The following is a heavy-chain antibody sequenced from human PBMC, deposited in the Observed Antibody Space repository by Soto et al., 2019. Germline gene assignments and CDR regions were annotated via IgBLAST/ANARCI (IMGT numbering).Heavy chain of an antibody. D-gene: IGHD6-13*01. CDR2: SYYSGST. J-gene: IGHJ5*02. CDR3: ARERPDGSRLDP. Sequence: QVQLQESGPGLVKPSQTLSLTCTVSGGSISSGDYYWSWIRQPPGKGLEWIGYSYYSGSTYYNPSRKSRVYISVDTSNNQYSLKLSSVTAAGTAVYYCARERPDGSRLDPWGQGALVTVAS. V-gene: IGHV4-30-4*01. CDR1: GGSISSGDYY.